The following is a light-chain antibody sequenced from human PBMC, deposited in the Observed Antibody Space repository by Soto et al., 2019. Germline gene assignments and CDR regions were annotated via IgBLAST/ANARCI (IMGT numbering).Light chain of an antibody. CDR1: QTVITY. J-gene: IGKJ4*01. V-gene: IGKV3-11*01. Sequence: EFVLTQSPATLSFSPGERATLSWRASQTVITYLAWYQQKPGQAPRLLIFDATKRVTGIPARFSGSGSGTDFTLTISSLQPEDFATYYCQQSYSTLVTFGGGTKVDIK. CDR3: QQSYSTLVT. CDR2: DAT.